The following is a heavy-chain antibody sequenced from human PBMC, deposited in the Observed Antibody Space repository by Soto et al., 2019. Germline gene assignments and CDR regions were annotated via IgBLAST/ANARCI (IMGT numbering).Heavy chain of an antibody. CDR2: IKQDGSEK. CDR3: ARGIFGVVTPYYFDY. Sequence: GGSLRLSCAASGFTFSSYWMSWVRQAPGKGLEWVANIKQDGSEKYYVDSVKGRFTISRDNAKNSLYLQMNSLRAEDTAVYYCARGIFGVVTPYYFDYWGQGTLATVSS. V-gene: IGHV3-7*01. J-gene: IGHJ4*02. CDR1: GFTFSSYW. D-gene: IGHD3-3*01.